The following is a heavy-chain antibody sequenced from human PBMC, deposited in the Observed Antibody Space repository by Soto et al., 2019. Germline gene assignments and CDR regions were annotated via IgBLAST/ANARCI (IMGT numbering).Heavy chain of an antibody. D-gene: IGHD6-19*01. Sequence: ASVKVSCKASGYTFTSYYMHWVRQAPGQGLEWMGIINPSGGSTSYAQKFQGRVTMTRDTSTSTVYMELNSLRAEDTAVYYCAKDKPLIAVAGTGAFDIWGQGTMVTVSS. CDR1: GYTFTSYY. V-gene: IGHV1-46*01. J-gene: IGHJ3*02. CDR3: AKDKPLIAVAGTGAFDI. CDR2: INPSGGST.